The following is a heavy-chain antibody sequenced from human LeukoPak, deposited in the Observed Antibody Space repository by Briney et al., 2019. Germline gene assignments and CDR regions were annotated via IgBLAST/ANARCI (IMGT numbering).Heavy chain of an antibody. V-gene: IGHV4-4*07. D-gene: IGHD2-15*01. CDR3: ARGRYCSADICSGGDAFDI. Sequence: PSETLSLTCTVSGGSTNNYYWSWIRQPAGKGLEWIGRIYTRGSTNYNPSLKSRVTMSVDTSKNQFSLKLSSVTAAGTAVYYCARGRYCSADICSGGDAFDIWGQGTMVSVSS. CDR1: GGSTNNYY. J-gene: IGHJ3*02. CDR2: IYTRGST.